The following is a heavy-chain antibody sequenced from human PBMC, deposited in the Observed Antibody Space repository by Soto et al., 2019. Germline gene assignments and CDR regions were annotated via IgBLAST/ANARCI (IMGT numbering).Heavy chain of an antibody. J-gene: IGHJ3*01. V-gene: IGHV1-58*01. CDR2: IVVGSGNT. CDR1: GFTFTSSA. D-gene: IGHD1-1*01. Sequence: HMQLVQSGPEVKKPGTSVKVSCKASGFTFTSSAVQRVRQARGQRLEWKGWIVVGSGNTNYAQKFQERVTITRDMSTNTAYMERSSLRSEDTAVYYCAADYKQWGQGTMVTVSS. CDR3: AADYKQ.